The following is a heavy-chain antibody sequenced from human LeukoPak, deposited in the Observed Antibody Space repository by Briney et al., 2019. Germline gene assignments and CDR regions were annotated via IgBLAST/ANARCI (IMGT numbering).Heavy chain of an antibody. V-gene: IGHV3-21*01. CDR3: ARVWYNYGYYFDY. J-gene: IGHJ4*02. Sequence: GGSLRLSCAAPGFTFSSYAMNWVRQAPGKGLEWVSSISSSSSYIYYADSVKGRFTISRDNAKNSLYLQMNSLRAEDTAVYYCARVWYNYGYYFDYWGQGTLVTVSS. D-gene: IGHD5-18*01. CDR1: GFTFSSYA. CDR2: ISSSSSYI.